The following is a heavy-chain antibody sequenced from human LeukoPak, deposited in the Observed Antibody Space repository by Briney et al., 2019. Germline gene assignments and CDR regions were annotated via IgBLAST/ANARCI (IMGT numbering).Heavy chain of an antibody. Sequence: GVSLSLPCAASGFTFDHYSMHWVRQAPGKGLEWVSLISGDGGSTYYADSVKGRFTNSRDNSKNSLYLQMNRLRTEDTALYYCAKDKDSSGHFDYWGQGTLVTVSS. D-gene: IGHD6-19*01. CDR1: GFTFDHYS. V-gene: IGHV3-43*02. J-gene: IGHJ4*02. CDR3: AKDKDSSGHFDY. CDR2: ISGDGGST.